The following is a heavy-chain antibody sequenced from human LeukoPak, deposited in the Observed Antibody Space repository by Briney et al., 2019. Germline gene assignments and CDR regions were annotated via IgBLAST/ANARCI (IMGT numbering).Heavy chain of an antibody. D-gene: IGHD3-10*01. CDR3: ALESGLSY. CDR2: TRNKADNYTT. V-gene: IGHV3-72*01. Sequence: GGSLRLSCAASGFIFSDHYMDWLRQAPGKGLEWVGRTRNKADNYTTEYAASVKVRFTISSDDSKKSLYMQMDSLKTEGTAIYYCALESGLSYWGQGALVTVSS. CDR1: GFIFSDHY. J-gene: IGHJ4*02.